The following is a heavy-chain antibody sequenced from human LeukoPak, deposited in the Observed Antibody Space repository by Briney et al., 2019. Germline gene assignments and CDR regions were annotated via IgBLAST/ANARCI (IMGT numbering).Heavy chain of an antibody. D-gene: IGHD3-10*01. V-gene: IGHV1-46*01. CDR3: ARAGSDYYYMDV. CDR1: GYTFTGYY. Sequence: ASVKVSCKASGYTFTGYYMHWVRQAPGQGLEWMGIINPSGGSTSYAQKFQGRVTMTRDTSTSTVYMELSSLRSEDTAVYYCARAGSDYYYMDVWGKGTTVTISS. CDR2: INPSGGST. J-gene: IGHJ6*03.